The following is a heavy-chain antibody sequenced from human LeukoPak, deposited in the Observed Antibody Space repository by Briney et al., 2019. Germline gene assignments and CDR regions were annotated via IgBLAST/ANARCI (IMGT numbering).Heavy chain of an antibody. D-gene: IGHD6-13*01. J-gene: IGHJ4*02. Sequence: GGSLRLSCAASGFTVSSNYMSWVRQAPGKGLEWVSVIYSGGSTYYADSVKGRFTISRDNSKNTLYLQMNSLRAEDTAVYYCAKVVRYSSSWHVDYWGQGTLVTVSS. CDR1: GFTVSSNY. CDR2: IYSGGST. V-gene: IGHV3-53*01. CDR3: AKVVRYSSSWHVDY.